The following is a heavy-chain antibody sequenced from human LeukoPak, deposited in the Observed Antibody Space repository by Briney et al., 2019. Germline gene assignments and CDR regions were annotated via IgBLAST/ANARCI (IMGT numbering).Heavy chain of an antibody. CDR3: AMDYYDTNGYSRGWDY. V-gene: IGHV3-30*04. CDR2: SSTDGSDE. Sequence: GGSLRLSCAASGFTFTSLPLHWARQPPGKGLEWVAVSSTDGSDEYYAESVKGRFTVSSDNSKKTVYLQMDSLKAEDTAVYYCAMDYYDTNGYSRGWDYWGQGTLVTVSS. J-gene: IGHJ4*02. CDR1: GFTFTSLP. D-gene: IGHD3-22*01.